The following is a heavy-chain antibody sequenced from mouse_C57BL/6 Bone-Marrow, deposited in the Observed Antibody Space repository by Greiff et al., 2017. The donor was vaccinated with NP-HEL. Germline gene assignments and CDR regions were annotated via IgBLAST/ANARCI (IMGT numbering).Heavy chain of an antibody. CDR2: INPNNGGT. CDR1: GYTFTDYN. Sequence: DVQLQESGPELVKPGASVKIPCKASGYTFTDYNMDWVKQSHGKSLEWIGDINPNNGGTIYNQKFKGKATLTVDKSSSTAYMELRSLTSEDTAVYYCARHYYGSGGYYAMDYWGQGTSVTVSS. J-gene: IGHJ4*01. D-gene: IGHD1-1*01. V-gene: IGHV1-18*01. CDR3: ARHYYGSGGYYAMDY.